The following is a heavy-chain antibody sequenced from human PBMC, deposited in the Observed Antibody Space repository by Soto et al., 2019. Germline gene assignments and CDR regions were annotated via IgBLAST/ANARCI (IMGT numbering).Heavy chain of an antibody. CDR1: GFTFSSYA. J-gene: IGHJ4*02. V-gene: IGHV3-23*01. CDR2: ISGIGGST. CDR3: AKRGYNSKTFDY. D-gene: IGHD3-10*01. Sequence: GGSLRLSCAASGFTFSSYAMSWVRQAPGKGLEWVSAISGIGGSTYYADSLKGRFTLSRDNAKKMLYVHTNTLRTDYTSSYFCAKRGYNSKTFDYWGQGTLVTVSS.